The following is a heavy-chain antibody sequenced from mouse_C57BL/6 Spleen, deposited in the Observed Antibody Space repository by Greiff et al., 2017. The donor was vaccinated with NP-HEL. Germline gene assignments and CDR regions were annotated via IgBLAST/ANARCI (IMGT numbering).Heavy chain of an antibody. CDR2: IHPNSGST. CDR3: ARSNYGPSMLMDY. CDR1: GYTFTSYW. J-gene: IGHJ4*01. D-gene: IGHD1-1*02. V-gene: IGHV1-64*01. Sequence: QVQLQQSGAELVKPGASVKLSCKASGYTFTSYWMHWVKQRPGQGLEWIGMIHPNSGSTNYNEKFKSKATLTVDKSSSTAYMQLSSLTSEDSAVYYCARSNYGPSMLMDYWGQGTSVTVSS.